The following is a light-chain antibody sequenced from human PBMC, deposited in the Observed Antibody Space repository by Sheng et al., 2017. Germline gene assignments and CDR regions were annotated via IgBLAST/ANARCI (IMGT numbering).Light chain of an antibody. Sequence: SYELTQPSSVSVSPGQTARITCSGNFLAKKXVRWFQQKPGQAPVLVIYKDSERPSGIPERFSGSSSGTTVTLTISGAQLEDEADYYCYSAADNNHVFGTGTKVTV. CDR2: KDS. V-gene: IGLV3-27*01. J-gene: IGLJ1*01. CDR1: FLAKKX. CDR3: YSAADNNHV.